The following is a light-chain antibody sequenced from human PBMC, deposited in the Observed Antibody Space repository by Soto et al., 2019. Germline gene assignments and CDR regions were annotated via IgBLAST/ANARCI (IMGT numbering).Light chain of an antibody. CDR3: QKYNSAPLT. CDR2: AAS. CDR1: QGISNY. J-gene: IGKJ4*01. V-gene: IGKV1-27*01. Sequence: DIQMTQSPSSLSASVGDRVTITCRASQGISNYLAWYQQKPGKVPKLLSYAASTLQSGVPSRFSGSGSGTDFTITISSLQPEDVATYYCQKYNSAPLTFGGGTKVEIK.